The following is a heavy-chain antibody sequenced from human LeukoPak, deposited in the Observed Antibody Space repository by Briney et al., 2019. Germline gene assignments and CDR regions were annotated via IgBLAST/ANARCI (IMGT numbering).Heavy chain of an antibody. CDR3: MGKDINYRDY. J-gene: IGHJ4*02. CDR2: IYSGGSS. D-gene: IGHD4-11*01. V-gene: IGHV3-53*01. CDR1: GFIVSSNY. Sequence: GGSLRLSCAASGFIVSSNYMNWVRQAPGKGLEWVSIIYSGGSSHHADSVKGRFTISRDNSKNTLSLQMNGLRVEDTAVYYCMGKDINYRDYWGQGTLVTVSS.